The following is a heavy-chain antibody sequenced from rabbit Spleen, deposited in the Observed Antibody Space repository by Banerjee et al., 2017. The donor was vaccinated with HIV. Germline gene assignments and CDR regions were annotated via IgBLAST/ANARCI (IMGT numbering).Heavy chain of an antibody. J-gene: IGHJ2*01. V-gene: IGHV1S45*01. CDR2: IELGSSGFT. Sequence: QEQLEESGGGLVKPGGTLTLTCKASGFSFSSNYYMCWVRQAPGKGLEWIACIELGSSGFTYFASWARGRLTISKTSSTTVTLQMTSLTAADTATYFCARNYVNAFDPWGPGTLVTVS. CDR1: GFSFSSNYY. CDR3: ARNYVNAFDP. D-gene: IGHD1-1*01.